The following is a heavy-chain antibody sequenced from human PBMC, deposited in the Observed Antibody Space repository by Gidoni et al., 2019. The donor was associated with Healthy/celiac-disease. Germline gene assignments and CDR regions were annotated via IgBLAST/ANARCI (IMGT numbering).Heavy chain of an antibody. D-gene: IGHD6-19*01. Sequence: EVQLVESGGGLVQPGGSLRLSCAASGFTFSSYSMNWVRQAPGKGLEWVSYISSSSSTIYYADSVKGRFTISRDNAKNSLYLQMNSLRDEDTAVYYCAREAGYSSGWYLHYFDYWGQGTLVTVSS. CDR3: AREAGYSSGWYLHYFDY. J-gene: IGHJ4*02. CDR2: ISSSSSTI. CDR1: GFTFSSYS. V-gene: IGHV3-48*02.